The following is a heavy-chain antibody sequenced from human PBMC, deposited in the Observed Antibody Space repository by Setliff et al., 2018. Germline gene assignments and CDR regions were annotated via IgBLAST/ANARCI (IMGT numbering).Heavy chain of an antibody. CDR3: RLWSHNYQNDY. CDR1: GASLRSGSYY. J-gene: IGHJ4*02. Sequence: PSETLSLTCTVSGASLRSGSYYWSWIRQPAGKGLEWIGRIYTSGATTYSPSLKSRVSISADTSKNQFSLGLTSVTAADTAVYYCRLWSHNYQNDYWGQGTLVTVSS. V-gene: IGHV4-61*02. CDR2: IYTSGAT. D-gene: IGHD3-16*01.